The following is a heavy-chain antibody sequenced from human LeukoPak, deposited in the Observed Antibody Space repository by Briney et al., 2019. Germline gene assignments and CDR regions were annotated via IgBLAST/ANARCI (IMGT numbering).Heavy chain of an antibody. Sequence: SETLSLTCTVSGYPISSGYYWGWIRQPPGKGLEWIESFSYGGSTDYSPSLKSRVTISVNLSKNQFSLRLKSVTAADTAVYYCARGLRRGVISSSWFDPWGQGTLVTVSS. D-gene: IGHD3-10*01. CDR2: FSYGGST. CDR1: GYPISSGYY. CDR3: ARGLRRGVISSSWFDP. J-gene: IGHJ5*02. V-gene: IGHV4-38-2*02.